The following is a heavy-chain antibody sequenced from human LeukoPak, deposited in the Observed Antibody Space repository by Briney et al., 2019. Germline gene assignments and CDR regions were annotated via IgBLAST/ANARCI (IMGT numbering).Heavy chain of an antibody. CDR1: GFTFRSYG. CDR3: AKDPTLGNYDSSGYAPLDY. D-gene: IGHD3-22*01. CDR2: ISYDGSNK. V-gene: IGHV3-30*18. J-gene: IGHJ4*02. Sequence: GGSLRLSCAASGFTFRSYGMHWVRQAPGKGLEGVAVISYDGSNKYYADSVKGRFTISRDNSKNTLYLQMNSLRAEDRAVYYCAKDPTLGNYDSSGYAPLDYWGQGTLVTVSS.